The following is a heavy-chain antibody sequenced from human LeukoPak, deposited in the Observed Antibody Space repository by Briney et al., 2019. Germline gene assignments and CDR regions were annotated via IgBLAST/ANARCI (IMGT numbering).Heavy chain of an antibody. J-gene: IGHJ3*02. CDR1: GLTVSSNY. Sequence: GSLRLSCAASGLTVSSNYMNWVRQAPGKGLEWVSVIYSGGSTYYADSVKGRFTISRDNSKNTLYLQMNSLRAEDTAVYYCAREAVDALDIWGQGTMVTISS. CDR3: AREAVDALDI. CDR2: IYSGGST. D-gene: IGHD6-19*01. V-gene: IGHV3-53*01.